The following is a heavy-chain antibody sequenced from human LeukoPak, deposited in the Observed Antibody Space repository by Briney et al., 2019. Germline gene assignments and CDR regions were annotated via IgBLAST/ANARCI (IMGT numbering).Heavy chain of an antibody. V-gene: IGHV3-30*18. CDR2: ISYDGSNK. D-gene: IGHD1-14*01. CDR1: GFTFSSYG. J-gene: IGHJ4*02. Sequence: GGSLRLSCAASGFTFSSYGMHWVRQAPGKGLEWVAVISYDGSNKYYADSVKGRFTISRDNSKNTLYLQMNSLRAEDTALYYCAKASGFADRSPLSDWGQGTLVTVSS. CDR3: AKASGFADRSPLSD.